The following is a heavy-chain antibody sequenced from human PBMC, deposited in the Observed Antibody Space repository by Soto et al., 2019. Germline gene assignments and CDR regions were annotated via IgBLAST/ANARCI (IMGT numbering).Heavy chain of an antibody. CDR1: GYSFTTYG. D-gene: IGHD3-3*01. Sequence: QVPLVQSGAEVKKPGASVKVSCKASGYSFTTYGFTWVRQAPGQGLEWMGWISTYNGYTNYAQQLQGRVTMTTDTSTSTAYMELRSLRSDDTAVYYCARVFQSTSLDFWSGYYTPRYFDYWGQGTLVTVSS. CDR3: ARVFQSTSLDFWSGYYTPRYFDY. CDR2: ISTYNGYT. J-gene: IGHJ4*02. V-gene: IGHV1-18*04.